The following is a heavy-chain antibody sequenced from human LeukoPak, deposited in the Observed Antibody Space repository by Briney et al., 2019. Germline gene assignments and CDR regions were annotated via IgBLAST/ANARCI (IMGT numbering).Heavy chain of an antibody. Sequence: GGSLRLSCAASGFXFTNYWISWVRQAPGKGLEWVAKIKEDGSDKYYVDSVKGRFTISRDNAKNSQYLQMNSLRAEDTAVYYCARDTGYNTFDYWGQGTLVTVSS. D-gene: IGHD5-24*01. CDR3: ARDTGYNTFDY. J-gene: IGHJ4*02. CDR2: IKEDGSDK. V-gene: IGHV3-7*05. CDR1: GFXFTNYW.